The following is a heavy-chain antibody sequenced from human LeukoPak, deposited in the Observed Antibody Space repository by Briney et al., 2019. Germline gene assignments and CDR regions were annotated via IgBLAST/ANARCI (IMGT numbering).Heavy chain of an antibody. V-gene: IGHV3-30-3*01. D-gene: IGHD1-1*01. Sequence: GGSLRLSCAASGFTFSSYAFHWVRQAPGKGLEWVALISDHESGANEYYAASVKGRFTISRDNAKNSLYLQMNSLRAEDTAVYYCARDRPGDGAFDFWGQGTKVTVAS. J-gene: IGHJ3*01. CDR2: ISDHESGANE. CDR1: GFTFSSYA. CDR3: ARDRPGDGAFDF.